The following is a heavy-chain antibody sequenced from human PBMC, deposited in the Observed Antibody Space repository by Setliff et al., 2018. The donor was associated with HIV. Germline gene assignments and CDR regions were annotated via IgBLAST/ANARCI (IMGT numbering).Heavy chain of an antibody. CDR3: ARHRPWEVDVFDI. V-gene: IGHV4-59*08. Sequence: KPSETLSLTCTVSGGSISGYYWSWIRQSPGKGLEWVGYISYNGITTYNPSLKSRVTISVDTSKNQFSLKLTSVTAADTAVYYCARHRPWEVDVFDIWGQGTMVTVSS. D-gene: IGHD1-26*01. CDR1: GGSISGYY. J-gene: IGHJ3*02. CDR2: ISYNGIT.